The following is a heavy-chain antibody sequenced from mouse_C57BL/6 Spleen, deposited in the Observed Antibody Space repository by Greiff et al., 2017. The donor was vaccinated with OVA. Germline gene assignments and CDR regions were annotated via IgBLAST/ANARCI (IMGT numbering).Heavy chain of an antibody. V-gene: IGHV5-17*01. J-gene: IGHJ4*01. CDR2: ISSCSGTI. D-gene: IGHD1-1*01. CDR3: ARSSYVDYAMDY. CDR1: GFTFSDYG. Sequence: EVQVVESGGGLVKPGGSLKLSCAASGFTFSDYGMHWVRQAPEKGLEWVAYISSCSGTIYYADTVKGPFPFSRDNAENTLFLQMTSLRSEDTAMYYCARSSYVDYAMDYWGQGTSVTVSS.